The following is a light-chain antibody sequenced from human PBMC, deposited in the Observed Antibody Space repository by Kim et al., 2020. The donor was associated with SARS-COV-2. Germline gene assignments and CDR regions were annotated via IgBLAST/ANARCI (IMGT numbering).Light chain of an antibody. CDR2: YDS. Sequence: AKAARVTGGGKNIGSKSVHWKQQEPGQAPVLVIYYDSDRRAGIPERFSGSNSGNTATLTISRVEAGDEADYYCQVWDSSSDHRVFGGGTQLTVL. J-gene: IGLJ3*02. V-gene: IGLV3-21*04. CDR1: NIGSKS. CDR3: QVWDSSSDHRV.